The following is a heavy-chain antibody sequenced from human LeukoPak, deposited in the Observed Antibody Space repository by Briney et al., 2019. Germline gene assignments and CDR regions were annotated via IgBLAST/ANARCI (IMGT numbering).Heavy chain of an antibody. CDR3: ARDIPGGASFLDQ. CDR1: GFTVSNSW. J-gene: IGHJ5*02. CDR2: IHESGSYQ. V-gene: IGHV3-7*01. D-gene: IGHD5-18*01. Sequence: GGSLRLSCAASGFTVSNSWMFWVRQAPGKGLEWVAHIHESGSYQNYVDSVRGRFTVSRDNTKRVLYLQMDSLRAEDTAVYYCARDIPGGASFLDQWGQGTLVTVSS.